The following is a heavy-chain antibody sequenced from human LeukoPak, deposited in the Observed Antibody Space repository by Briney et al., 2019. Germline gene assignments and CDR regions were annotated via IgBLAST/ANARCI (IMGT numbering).Heavy chain of an antibody. D-gene: IGHD3-22*01. CDR2: INPNSGGT. CDR3: ARTPTTVDSSGYSYLRVGSFDY. CDR1: GYTFTDYY. V-gene: IGHV1-2*02. J-gene: IGHJ4*02. Sequence: ASVKVSCKASGYTFTDYYMHWVRQAPGQGLEWMGWINPNSGGTNYAQKFQGRVTMTRDTSISTAYMEVSRLRSDHTAVYYCARTPTTVDSSGYSYLRVGSFDYWGQGTLVTVSS.